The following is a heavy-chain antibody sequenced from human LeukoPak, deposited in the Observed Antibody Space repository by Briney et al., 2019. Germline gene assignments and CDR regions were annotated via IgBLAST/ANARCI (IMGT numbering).Heavy chain of an antibody. CDR2: IIPIFGTA. V-gene: IGHV1-69*05. D-gene: IGHD3-10*01. CDR1: GGTFSSYA. Sequence: SVKVSCKASGGTFSSYAISWVRQAPGQGLEWMGGIIPIFGTADYAQKFQGRVTITTDESTSTAYVELSSLRSEDTAVYYCARSSGNWFDPWGQGTLVTVSS. J-gene: IGHJ5*02. CDR3: ARSSGNWFDP.